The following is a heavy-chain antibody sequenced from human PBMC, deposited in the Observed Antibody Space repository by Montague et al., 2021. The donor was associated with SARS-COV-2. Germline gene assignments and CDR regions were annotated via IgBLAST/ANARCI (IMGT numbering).Heavy chain of an antibody. CDR1: GGSFSGYY. D-gene: IGHD3-22*01. CDR3: ARGPRITMIVVVITDIWFDP. V-gene: IGHV4-34*01. Sequence: SETLSLTCAVYGGSFSGYYWSWIRQPPGKGLEWIGEINHSGSTNXXPSLKSRVTISVDTSKNQFSLKLSSVTAADTAVYYCARGPRITMIVVVITDIWFDPWGQGPRSPSPQ. J-gene: IGHJ5*02. CDR2: INHSGST.